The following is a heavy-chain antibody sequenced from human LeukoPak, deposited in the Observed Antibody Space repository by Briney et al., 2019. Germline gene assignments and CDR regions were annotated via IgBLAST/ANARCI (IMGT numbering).Heavy chain of an antibody. CDR1: GFTFSSYG. CDR3: AKRGYYYDSSGYYSRTYFDY. CDR2: ISYGGSNK. Sequence: GGSLRLSCVVSGFTFSSYGMHWVRQAPGKGLEWVAVISYGGSNKYYADSVKGRFTISRDNSKNTLYLQMNSLRAEDTAVYYCAKRGYYYDSSGYYSRTYFDYWGQGTLVIVSS. V-gene: IGHV3-30*18. J-gene: IGHJ4*02. D-gene: IGHD3-22*01.